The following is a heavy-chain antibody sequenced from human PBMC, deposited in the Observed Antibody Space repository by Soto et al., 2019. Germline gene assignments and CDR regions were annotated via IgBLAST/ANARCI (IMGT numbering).Heavy chain of an antibody. CDR2: INPNSGGT. CDR3: ARDRSQLGYYYYGMDV. Sequence: ASVKVSCKASGYTFTGYYMHWVRQAPGQGLEWMGWINPNSGGTNYAQKFQGWVTMTRDTSISTAYMELSRLRSDDTAVYYCARDRSQLGYYYYGMDVWGQGTTVTVSS. J-gene: IGHJ6*02. CDR1: GYTFTGYY. D-gene: IGHD1-1*01. V-gene: IGHV1-2*04.